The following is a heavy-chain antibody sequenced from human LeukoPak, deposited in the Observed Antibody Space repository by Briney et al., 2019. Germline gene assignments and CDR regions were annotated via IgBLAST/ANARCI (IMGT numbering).Heavy chain of an antibody. CDR2: INHSGST. CDR3: ARGQEPDCSSTSCPNWFDP. Sequence: KPSETLSLTCAVYGGSFSGYYWSWIRQPPGKGLEWIGEINHSGSTNYNPSPKSRVTISVDTSKNQFSLKLSSVTAADTAVYYCARGQEPDCSSTSCPNWFDPWGQGTLVTVSS. J-gene: IGHJ5*02. D-gene: IGHD2-2*01. V-gene: IGHV4-34*01. CDR1: GGSFSGYY.